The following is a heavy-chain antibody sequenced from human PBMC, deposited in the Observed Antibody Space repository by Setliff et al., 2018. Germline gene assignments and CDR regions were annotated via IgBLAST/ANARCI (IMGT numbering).Heavy chain of an antibody. CDR2: IRSKPNSYAT. D-gene: IGHD6-19*01. CDR1: GFTFGGSA. CDR3: LLPCTSGWHNWADP. Sequence: GGSLRLSCAASGFTFGGSAIHWVRQASGKGLEWVGRIRSKPNSYATAYAASVKGRFTISRDDSENTAYLQMSSLRAEDTAMYYCLLPCTSGWHNWADPWGQGTLVTVS. V-gene: IGHV3-73*01. J-gene: IGHJ5*02.